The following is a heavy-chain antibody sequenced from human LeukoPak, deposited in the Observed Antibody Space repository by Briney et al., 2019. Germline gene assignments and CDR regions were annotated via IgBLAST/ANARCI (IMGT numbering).Heavy chain of an antibody. CDR2: ISYDGSNK. D-gene: IGHD6-13*01. J-gene: IGHJ4*02. Sequence: PGGSLRLSCAASGFTFSSYAMHWVRQAPGKGLEWVAVISYDGSNKYYADSVKGRFTISRDNSKNTLYLQMNSLRAEDTAVYYCARLGAAAGLLPNGYWGQGTLVTVSS. CDR3: ARLGAAAGLLPNGY. CDR1: GFTFSSYA. V-gene: IGHV3-30-3*01.